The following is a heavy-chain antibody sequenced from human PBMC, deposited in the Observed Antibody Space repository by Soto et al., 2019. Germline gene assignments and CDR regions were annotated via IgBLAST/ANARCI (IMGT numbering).Heavy chain of an antibody. D-gene: IGHD6-6*01. J-gene: IGHJ4*02. CDR1: SGSFSGYY. V-gene: IGHV4-34*01. CDR3: ARAPKVSGSSQTRPDF. CDR2: ISQSGNT. Sequence: SETLSITCSIYSGSFSGYYWSWIRQPPGKGLEWIGEISQSGNTNYSPSLKSRVSISIDTSMKQFSLNLASVSAADTAVYYCARAPKVSGSSQTRPDFWGQGTLVTVSS.